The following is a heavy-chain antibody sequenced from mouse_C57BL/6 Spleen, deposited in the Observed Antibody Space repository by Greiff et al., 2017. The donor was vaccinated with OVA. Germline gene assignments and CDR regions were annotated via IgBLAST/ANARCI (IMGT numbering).Heavy chain of an antibody. J-gene: IGHJ4*01. CDR3: ARRTYDYDAMDY. D-gene: IGHD6-5*01. V-gene: IGHV1-82*01. CDR2: IYPGDGDT. Sequence: VQLQQSGPELVKPGASVKISCKASGYAFSSSWMNWVKQRPGKGLEWIGRIYPGDGDTNYNGKFKGKATLTADKSSSTAYMQLSSLTSEDSAVYFCARRTYDYDAMDYWGQGTSVTVSS. CDR1: GYAFSSSW.